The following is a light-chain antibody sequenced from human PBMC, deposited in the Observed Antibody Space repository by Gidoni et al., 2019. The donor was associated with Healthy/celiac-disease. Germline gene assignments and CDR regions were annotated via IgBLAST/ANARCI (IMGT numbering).Light chain of an antibody. V-gene: IGKV4-1*01. CDR2: SAS. J-gene: IGKJ3*01. CDR1: QSVLDRSNNKNY. Sequence: DLVLNETEDSLAASQGGRATINCMGSQSVLDRSNNKNYLAWYQQKPGQPPKLLIYSASTRESGVPARFSGSGSGTDFTLTISSLQPEDVAVYYCQQYYSTPFTFGPGTKVDIK. CDR3: QQYYSTPFT.